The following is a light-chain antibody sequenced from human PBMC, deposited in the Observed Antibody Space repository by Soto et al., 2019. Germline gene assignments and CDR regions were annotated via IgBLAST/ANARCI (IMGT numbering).Light chain of an antibody. Sequence: QLVLTQPPSASGTPGQRVTISCSATSSNIGNNAVNWYQQLPGTAPKLLIYSDTQRPSGVPDRFSGSKSGTSASLAISGLQSEDEADYYCAAWDDSLSGRYVFGTGTKVTVL. CDR1: SSNIGNNA. V-gene: IGLV1-44*01. CDR3: AAWDDSLSGRYV. J-gene: IGLJ1*01. CDR2: SDT.